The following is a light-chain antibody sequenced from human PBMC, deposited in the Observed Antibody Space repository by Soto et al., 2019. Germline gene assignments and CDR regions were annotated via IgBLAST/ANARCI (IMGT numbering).Light chain of an antibody. Sequence: IVLTQSPGTLSLSPGERATLSCRASQSVSSSYLAWYQQKPGQAPRLLIYGASSRATGIPDRFSGSGSGTDFTLTISRLEPEDFAVYYCQQRYRWPPITFGQGTRLEIK. V-gene: IGKV3D-20*02. J-gene: IGKJ5*01. CDR3: QQRYRWPPIT. CDR1: QSVSSSY. CDR2: GAS.